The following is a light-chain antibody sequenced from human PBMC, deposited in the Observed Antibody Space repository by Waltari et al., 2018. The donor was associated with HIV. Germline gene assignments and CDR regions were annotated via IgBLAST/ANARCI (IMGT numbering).Light chain of an antibody. Sequence: QPVFTQPPSVSAAPGQKVTISCSGRSSHIGNNYVSWYPPLPGTAPKPLIFEYNKRPSGIPDRLSGSKSGTSVILGITGLQTGDEADYYCGTWDSSLSAVVFGGGTKLTVL. CDR2: EYN. J-gene: IGLJ2*01. CDR3: GTWDSSLSAVV. V-gene: IGLV1-51*02. CDR1: SSHIGNNY.